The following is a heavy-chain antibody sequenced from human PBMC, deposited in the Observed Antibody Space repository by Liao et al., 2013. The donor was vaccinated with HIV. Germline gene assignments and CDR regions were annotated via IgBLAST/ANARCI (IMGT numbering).Heavy chain of an antibody. D-gene: IGHD1-14*01. CDR2: ISHSGST. CDR3: ARDNPAQYWYFDL. CDR1: GGSISGNY. Sequence: QVQLQESGPGLVKPSETLSLTCSVSGGSISGNYWTWLRQSPGKGLEWIGHISHSGSTNYNPSLKSRVTMSVDTSKNQFSLKLSSVTAADTAVYYCARDNPAQYWYFDLWAVAPWSLSPQ. V-gene: IGHV4-59*12. J-gene: IGHJ2*01.